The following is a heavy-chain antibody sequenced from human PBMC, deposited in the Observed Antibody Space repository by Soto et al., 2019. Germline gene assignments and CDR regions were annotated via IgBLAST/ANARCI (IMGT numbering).Heavy chain of an antibody. V-gene: IGHV4-34*01. Sequence: SETLSLTCAVYGGSFSGYYWSWIRQPTGKGLEWIGEINHSGSTNYNPSLKSRLTISVDKSKNQFSLKLSSVTAADTAVYYCARDYCSGGSCYSGWFDPWGQGTLVTVSS. CDR2: INHSGST. D-gene: IGHD2-15*01. J-gene: IGHJ5*02. CDR1: GGSFSGYY. CDR3: ARDYCSGGSCYSGWFDP.